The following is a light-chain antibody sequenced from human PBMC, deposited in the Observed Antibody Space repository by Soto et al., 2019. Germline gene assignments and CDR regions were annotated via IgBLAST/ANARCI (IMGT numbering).Light chain of an antibody. CDR3: SSYTSSNSYV. CDR2: DVS. J-gene: IGLJ1*01. V-gene: IGLV2-14*01. Sequence: QSSPTQPAPLSGVPWPSIPISCTGTRRAVGAYNSVSWYQQYPGKAPKLMIHDVSNRPSGVSDRFSGSKSGNTASLTISGLQAEDEAEYYCSSYTSSNSYVFGSGTKVTVL. CDR1: RRAVGAYNS.